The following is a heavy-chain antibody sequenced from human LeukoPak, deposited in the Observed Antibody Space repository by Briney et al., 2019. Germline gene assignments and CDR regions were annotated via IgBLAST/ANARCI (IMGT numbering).Heavy chain of an antibody. CDR3: ARDRHGSGTYNYYGMDV. V-gene: IGHV1-46*01. Sequence: ASVKVSCEASGYTFTTYYMHWVRQAPGQGLEWMGIINPSGGSTTYAQKFQGRVTITRDTSTSTAYMEVSSLRSEDTAVYYCARDRHGSGTYNYYGMDVWGQGTTVTVSS. CDR1: GYTFTTYY. CDR2: INPSGGST. J-gene: IGHJ6*02. D-gene: IGHD3-10*01.